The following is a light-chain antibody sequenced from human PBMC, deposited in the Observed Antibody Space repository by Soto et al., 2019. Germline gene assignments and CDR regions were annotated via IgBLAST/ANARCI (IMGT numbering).Light chain of an antibody. CDR2: LGS. CDR3: MQTLLAWT. Sequence: DIVMTQSPLSLPVTPGEPASISCRSSQSLLHSNGYNYLDWYLQKPGQPPQLLIYLGSYRASGVPDRFSGSASGTDFTLRISRVEAEDVGTYYCMQTLLAWTFGQGTKVEI. J-gene: IGKJ1*01. V-gene: IGKV2-28*01. CDR1: QSLLHSNGYNY.